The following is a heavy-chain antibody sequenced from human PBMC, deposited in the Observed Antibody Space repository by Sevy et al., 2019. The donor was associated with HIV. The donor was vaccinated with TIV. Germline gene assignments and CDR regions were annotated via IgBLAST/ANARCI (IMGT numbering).Heavy chain of an antibody. D-gene: IGHD3-10*01. CDR1: ALNFGSRA. CDR3: VGFDFGSWSPWLDP. J-gene: IGHJ5*02. CDR2: INGDGLST. V-gene: IGHV3-23*01. Sequence: GGSLRLSCAATALNFGSRAMSWVRQAPEKGLQWISAINGDGLSTKYADSANGRFTVSRDNAKSTVYLQMSRLRVEDTGVYYCVGFDFGSWSPWLDPWGQGTRVTVSS.